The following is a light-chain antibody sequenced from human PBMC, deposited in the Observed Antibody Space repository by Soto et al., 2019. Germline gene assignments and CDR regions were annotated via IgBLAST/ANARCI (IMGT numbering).Light chain of an antibody. Sequence: QSALTQPASVSGSPGQSIAISCTGTSSDVGGSDFVSWYQHHPGKAPKIIIHDVNNRPSGVSARFSGSKSGNTASLTISGLQAEDEADYFCSSYTTGNTPYVFGAGTKLTVL. V-gene: IGLV2-14*03. CDR3: SSYTTGNTPYV. J-gene: IGLJ1*01. CDR2: DVN. CDR1: SSDVGGSDF.